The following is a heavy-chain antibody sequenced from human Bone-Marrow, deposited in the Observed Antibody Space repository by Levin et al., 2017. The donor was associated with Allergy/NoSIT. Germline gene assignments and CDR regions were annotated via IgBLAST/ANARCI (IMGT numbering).Heavy chain of an antibody. V-gene: IGHV1-18*01. CDR2: INVNNGHT. CDR3: ARGFDY. Sequence: EASVKVSCKASGYTFSDYGISWVRQAPGQGLEWMGWINVNNGHTNYVQKFQGRVTMTTDTSTRTAYMKLRSLRSDDTAIYYCARGFDYWGQGTLVTVSS. J-gene: IGHJ4*02. CDR1: GYTFSDYG.